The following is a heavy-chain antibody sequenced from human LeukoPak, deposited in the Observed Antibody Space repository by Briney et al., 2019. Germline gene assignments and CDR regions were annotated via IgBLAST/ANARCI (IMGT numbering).Heavy chain of an antibody. CDR3: ARGRGSGWSPLDY. CDR2: ISSNGGST. D-gene: IGHD6-19*01. CDR1: GFTFSNYA. Sequence: GGSLRLSCAASGFTFSNYALHWVRQAPGKGLEYVSAISSNGGSTYYANSVKGRFTISGDNYKNTLYLQMGRLRAEDMAVYYCARGRGSGWSPLDYWGQGTLLTVSS. V-gene: IGHV3-64*01. J-gene: IGHJ4*02.